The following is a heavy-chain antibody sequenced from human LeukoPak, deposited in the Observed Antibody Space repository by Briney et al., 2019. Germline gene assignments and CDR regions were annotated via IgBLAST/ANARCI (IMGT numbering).Heavy chain of an antibody. CDR2: IYWNDDK. D-gene: IGHD3-10*01. CDR3: AHSHYGSGSLNWFDP. Sequence: SGPTLVNPTQTLTLTCTFSGFSLSTSGVGVGWIRQSPGKALEWLALIYWNDDKRYSPSLKSRLTITNDTSKTQVVLTMTNMDPVDTATYYCAHSHYGSGSLNWFDPWGQGTLVTVSS. CDR1: GFSLSTSGVG. J-gene: IGHJ5*02. V-gene: IGHV2-5*01.